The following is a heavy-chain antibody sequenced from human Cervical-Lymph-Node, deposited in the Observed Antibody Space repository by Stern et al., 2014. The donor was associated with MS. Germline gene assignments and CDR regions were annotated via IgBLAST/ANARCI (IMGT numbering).Heavy chain of an antibody. Sequence: VQLVESGPGLVKPSETLSLTCTVSGGSISSYYWTWIRQPPGKGLEWIAYIYYSGSTYYNPSLKSLLTISIDTSKNQLSLKLSSVTAADTAVYYCARYKTRGFDYWGQGTLVTVSS. CDR1: GGSISSYY. CDR3: ARYKTRGFDY. J-gene: IGHJ4*02. D-gene: IGHD1-14*01. V-gene: IGHV4-59*01. CDR2: IYYSGST.